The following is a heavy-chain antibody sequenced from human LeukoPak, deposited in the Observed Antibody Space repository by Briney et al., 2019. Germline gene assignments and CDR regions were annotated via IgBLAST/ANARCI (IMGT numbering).Heavy chain of an antibody. V-gene: IGHV3-13*01. CDR3: AKYGSTADY. CDR1: GFTFSSYD. D-gene: IGHD6-13*01. J-gene: IGHJ4*02. Sequence: GGSLRLSCAASGFTFSSYDMHWVRQATGKGLEWVSAIGTAGDTYYADSVKGRFTISRDNSKNTLYLQMNSLRAEDTAVYYCAKYGSTADYWGQGTLVTVSS. CDR2: IGTAGDT.